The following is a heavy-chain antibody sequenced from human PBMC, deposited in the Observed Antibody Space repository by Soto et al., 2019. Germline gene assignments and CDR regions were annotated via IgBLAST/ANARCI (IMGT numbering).Heavy chain of an antibody. CDR2: IYYSGTT. V-gene: IGHV4-59*05. J-gene: IGHJ6*02. Sequence: SETLSLTCTVSGGSISSYYWSWIRQPPGKGLEWIGSIYYSGTTYYNPSLNSRVTVSVDTSKNQLSLKVTSVTAADTAVYYCARLHGYCISSSCHGHYAMDVWGQGTTVTVSS. D-gene: IGHD2-2*01. CDR3: ARLHGYCISSSCHGHYAMDV. CDR1: GGSISSYY.